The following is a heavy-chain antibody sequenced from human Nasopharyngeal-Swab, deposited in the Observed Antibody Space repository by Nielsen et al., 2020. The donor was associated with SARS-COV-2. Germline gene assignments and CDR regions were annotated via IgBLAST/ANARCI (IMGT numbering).Heavy chain of an antibody. J-gene: IGHJ6*02. CDR3: ARDRAHLWFGAHYYYGMDV. Sequence: VRQAPGKGLEWVAVISYDGSNKYYADSVKGRFTISRDISKNTLYLQMNSLRTEDTAVYYCARDRAHLWFGAHYYYGMDVWGQGTTVTVSS. V-gene: IGHV3-30-3*01. D-gene: IGHD3-10*01. CDR2: ISYDGSNK.